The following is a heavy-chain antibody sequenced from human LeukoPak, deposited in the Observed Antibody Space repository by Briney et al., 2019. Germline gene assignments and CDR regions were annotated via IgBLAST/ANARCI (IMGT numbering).Heavy chain of an antibody. V-gene: IGHV1-8*03. J-gene: IGHJ4*02. CDR2: MNPNSGNT. CDR3: ARRDPYYYDSSGYYPLDY. CDR1: GYTFTSYD. D-gene: IGHD3-22*01. Sequence: ASVKVSCKASGYTFTSYDINWVRQATGQGLEWMGWMNPNSGNTGYTQKFQGRVTITRNTSISTAYMELSSLRSEDTAVYYCARRDPYYYDSSGYYPLDYWGQGTLVTVSS.